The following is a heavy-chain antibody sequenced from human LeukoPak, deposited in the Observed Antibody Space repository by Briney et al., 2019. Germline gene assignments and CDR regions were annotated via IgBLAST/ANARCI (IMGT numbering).Heavy chain of an antibody. Sequence: GGSLRLSCAASGFTFSSYEMNWVRQAPGKGLEWVSYISSSGSTIYYADSVKGRFTISRDNAKNSLYLQMNSLRAEDTAVYYCARFVRDDYGAFDYWGQGTLVTVSS. V-gene: IGHV3-48*03. D-gene: IGHD4-17*01. J-gene: IGHJ4*02. CDR1: GFTFSSYE. CDR3: ARFVRDDYGAFDY. CDR2: ISSSGSTI.